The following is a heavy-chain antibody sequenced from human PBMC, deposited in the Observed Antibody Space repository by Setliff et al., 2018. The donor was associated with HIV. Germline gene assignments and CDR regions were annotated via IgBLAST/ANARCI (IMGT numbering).Heavy chain of an antibody. CDR3: AKGGSSWSRFDY. V-gene: IGHV3-23*01. CDR1: GFTFSSYA. J-gene: IGHJ4*02. Sequence: PGGSLRLSCAASGFTFSSYAMNWARQAPGKGLEWVSTISGGGFGTYYADSVKGRFTISRDNSKNTLYLQINSLRGEDTAVYYCAKGGSSWSRFDYWGQGTLVTVSS. D-gene: IGHD6-13*01. CDR2: ISGGGFGT.